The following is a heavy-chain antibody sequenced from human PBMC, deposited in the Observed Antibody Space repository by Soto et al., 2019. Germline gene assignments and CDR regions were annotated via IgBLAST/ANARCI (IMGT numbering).Heavy chain of an antibody. J-gene: IGHJ5*02. V-gene: IGHV3-23*01. Sequence: EVQLLESGGGSVQPGGSLRLSCAASGFTFSSFAMSWVRQAPGKGLEWVSGISGSGGSTYYADSVKGRFTISRDNSKNTLYLQMNSLRAVDTAIYYCAKDVYGDYVNWFDPWGQGTLVTVSS. CDR2: ISGSGGST. CDR1: GFTFSSFA. D-gene: IGHD4-17*01. CDR3: AKDVYGDYVNWFDP.